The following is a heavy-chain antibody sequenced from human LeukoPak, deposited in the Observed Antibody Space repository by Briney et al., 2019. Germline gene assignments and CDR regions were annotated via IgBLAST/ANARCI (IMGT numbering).Heavy chain of an antibody. CDR3: ARDYGSGSYRFDY. CDR2: IYYSGST. D-gene: IGHD3-10*01. CDR1: GGSISSYS. Sequence: SETLSLTCTVSGGSISSYSWSWVRQPPGRGLEWIGYIYYSGSTTYNPSLRSRLTISLDKSNDQFSLKLRSVTAADTAVYYCARDYGSGSYRFDYWGQGTLVTVSS. J-gene: IGHJ4*02. V-gene: IGHV4-59*12.